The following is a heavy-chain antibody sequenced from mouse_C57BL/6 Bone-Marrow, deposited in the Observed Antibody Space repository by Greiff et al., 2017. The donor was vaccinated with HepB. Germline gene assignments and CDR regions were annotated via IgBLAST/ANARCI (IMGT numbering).Heavy chain of an antibody. CDR3: TPIYYDYPAWFAY. Sequence: VKVVESGAELVRPGASVTLSCKASGYTFTDYEMHWVKQTPVHGLEWIGAIDPETGGTAYNQKFKGKAILTADKSSSTAYMELRSLTSEDSAVYYCTPIYYDYPAWFAYWGQGTLVTVSA. J-gene: IGHJ3*01. V-gene: IGHV1-15*01. CDR1: GYTFTDYE. D-gene: IGHD2-4*01. CDR2: IDPETGGT.